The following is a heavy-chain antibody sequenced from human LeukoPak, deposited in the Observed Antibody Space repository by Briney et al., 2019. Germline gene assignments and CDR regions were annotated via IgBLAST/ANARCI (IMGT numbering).Heavy chain of an antibody. D-gene: IGHD2-2*02. CDR2: IIPIFGTA. CDR3: ARANHCSSTSCYSWFDP. CDR1: GGTISSYA. V-gene: IGHV1-69*05. Sequence: ASVKVSCKASGGTISSYAISWVRQAPGQGLEWMGGIIPIFGTANYAQKFQGRVTITTDESTSTAYMELSSLRSEDTAVYYCARANHCSSTSCYSWFDPWGQGTLVTVSP. J-gene: IGHJ5*02.